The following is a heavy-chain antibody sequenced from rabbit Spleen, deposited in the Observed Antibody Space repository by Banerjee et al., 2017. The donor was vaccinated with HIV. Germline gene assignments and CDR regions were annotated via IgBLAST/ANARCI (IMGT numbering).Heavy chain of an antibody. J-gene: IGHJ4*01. CDR1: GFSFSSSDY. CDR3: ARDLTGVIGWNFGW. V-gene: IGHV1S40*01. D-gene: IGHD1-1*01. CDR2: IAGSSSGFT. Sequence: QSLEESGGDLVQPEGSLALTCKASGFSFSSSDYICWVRQAPGKGLEWISCIAGSSSGFTYSATWAKGRFTISKTSSTTVTLQMTSLTAADTATYFCARDLTGVIGWNFGWWGPGTLVTVS.